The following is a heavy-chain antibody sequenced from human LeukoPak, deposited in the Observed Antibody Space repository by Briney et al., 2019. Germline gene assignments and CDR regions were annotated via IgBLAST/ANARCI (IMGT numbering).Heavy chain of an antibody. CDR2: ISSSSSYI. V-gene: IGHV3-21*01. Sequence: GGSLRLSCAASGFTFSSYTMNWVRQAPGKGLEWVSSISSSSSYIYYADSVKGRFTISRDNAKNSLYLQMNSLRAEDTAVYYCARGMYYYGSGCSFDNWGHGTLVTVSS. D-gene: IGHD3-10*01. CDR3: ARGMYYYGSGCSFDN. CDR1: GFTFSSYT. J-gene: IGHJ4*01.